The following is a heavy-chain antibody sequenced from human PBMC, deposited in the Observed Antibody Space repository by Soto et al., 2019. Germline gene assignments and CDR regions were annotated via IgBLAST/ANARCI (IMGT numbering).Heavy chain of an antibody. CDR1: GGAISSGDYY. J-gene: IGHJ4*02. V-gene: IGHV4-30-4*01. D-gene: IGHD3-22*01. CDR3: ARAIPDYYDSSPQAVFDY. CDR2: IYYSGST. Sequence: PSETLSLTCTVSGGAISSGDYYWSWIRQPPGKGLEWIGYIYYSGSTYYNPSLKSRVTISVDTSKNQFSLKLSSVTAADTAVYYCARAIPDYYDSSPQAVFDYWGQGTLVTVSS.